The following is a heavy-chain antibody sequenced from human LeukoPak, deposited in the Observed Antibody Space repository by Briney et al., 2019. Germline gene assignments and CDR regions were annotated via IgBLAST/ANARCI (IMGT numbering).Heavy chain of an antibody. V-gene: IGHV3-74*01. CDR3: ARGVDNCKELLNY. D-gene: IGHD1-20*01. CDR1: GFTLRIYW. J-gene: IGHJ4*02. CDR2: NNGDGSST. Sequence: PGGSLTVSCVVCGFTLRIYWMHWVRQAPGKGLVWVSRNNGDGSSTSYAVSVKGRFTMSRDDAKNSLYLQMNSLRAEDTAVYYCARGVDNCKELLNYWGQGKLVTVSS.